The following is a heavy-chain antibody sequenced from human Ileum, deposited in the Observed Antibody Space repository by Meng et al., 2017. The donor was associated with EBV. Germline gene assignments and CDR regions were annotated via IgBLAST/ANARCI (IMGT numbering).Heavy chain of an antibody. Sequence: QVQLVQSGDEVKKPGASVKVSCKASGYTFINNGFSWVRQAPGQGLEWMGCISTFNGNTNYAQKFQGRLTVTTDTSTNTAYMELRNLRSDDTAVYYCASNGDEVDYWGQGTLVTVSS. J-gene: IGHJ4*02. CDR3: ASNGDEVDY. CDR1: GYTFINNG. D-gene: IGHD4-17*01. V-gene: IGHV1-18*01. CDR2: ISTFNGNT.